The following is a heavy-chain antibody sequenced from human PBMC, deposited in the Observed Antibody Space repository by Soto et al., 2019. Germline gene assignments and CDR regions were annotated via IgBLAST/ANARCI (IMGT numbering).Heavy chain of an antibody. D-gene: IGHD2-8*01. J-gene: IGHJ6*02. CDR1: GVTFSSYA. CDR2: ISYDGSKK. Sequence: QVQLVESGGGVVQPGRSLRLSCAASGVTFSSYAMHWVRQAPGKGLEWVAVISYDGSKKYYADPVKGRFTISRDNSKNTLYLEMNSLRAEDTALYYCSRDRGSATNRYCYGMDVWGQGTTVTVSS. CDR3: SRDRGSATNRYCYGMDV. V-gene: IGHV3-30-3*01.